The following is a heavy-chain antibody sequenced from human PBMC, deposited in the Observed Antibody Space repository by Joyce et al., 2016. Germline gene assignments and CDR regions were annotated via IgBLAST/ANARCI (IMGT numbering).Heavy chain of an antibody. J-gene: IGHJ4*02. Sequence: EVQLVESGGGLVKPGGSLRLSCAASGFTFSSDSMSWVRQAPGKGLEWVSYISSSSSYIKYTDSVKGRFTISRDNAKNSLYLQMNSLRVEDTAVYYCARSSYTNGIFDYWGQGTLVTVSS. D-gene: IGHD2-8*01. CDR3: ARSSYTNGIFDY. CDR1: GFTFSSDS. V-gene: IGHV3-21*01. CDR2: ISSSSSYI.